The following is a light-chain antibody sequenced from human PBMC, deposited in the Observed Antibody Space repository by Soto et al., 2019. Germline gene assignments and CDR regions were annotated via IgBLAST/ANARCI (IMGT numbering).Light chain of an antibody. Sequence: EIVLTQSPGTLSLSPGERATLSCRASQSVSNSYLAWYQQKPGQGPRLLIYGASTRATGIPDRFSGSGSGTDFTLTISRLEPEDFALYYCQQYGSSPWTFGQGTKVDIK. CDR1: QSVSNSY. V-gene: IGKV3-20*01. J-gene: IGKJ1*01. CDR2: GAS. CDR3: QQYGSSPWT.